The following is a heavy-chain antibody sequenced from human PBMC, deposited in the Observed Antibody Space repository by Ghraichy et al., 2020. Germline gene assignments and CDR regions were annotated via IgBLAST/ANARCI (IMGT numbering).Heavy chain of an antibody. CDR1: GYTFTSYG. D-gene: IGHD6-19*01. Sequence: ASVKVSCKASGYTFTSYGISWVRQAPGQGLEWMGWISAYNGNTNYAQKLQGRVTMTTDTSTSTAYMELRSLRSDDTAVYYCARDAGAVAGTHGPHLYYYYYGMDVWGQGTTVTVSS. V-gene: IGHV1-18*01. J-gene: IGHJ6*02. CDR3: ARDAGAVAGTHGPHLYYYYYGMDV. CDR2: ISAYNGNT.